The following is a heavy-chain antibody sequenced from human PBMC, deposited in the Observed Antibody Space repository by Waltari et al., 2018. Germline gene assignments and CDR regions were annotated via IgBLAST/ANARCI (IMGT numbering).Heavy chain of an antibody. Sequence: EVQLVESGGGLVQPGGSRRLSCSSSGFPFRSYGMNWVRQAPGKGLEGVSYIRPSSSTITYADSMKGRFTISRDNAKNSLYLQMNSLRADDTAVYYCVREYDSGGAGYWGQGTLVTVSS. CDR1: GFPFRSYG. D-gene: IGHD3-22*01. V-gene: IGHV3-48*04. CDR3: VREYDSGGAGY. CDR2: IRPSSSTI. J-gene: IGHJ4*02.